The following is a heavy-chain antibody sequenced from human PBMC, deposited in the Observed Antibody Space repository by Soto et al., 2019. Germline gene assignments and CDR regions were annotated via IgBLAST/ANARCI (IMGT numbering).Heavy chain of an antibody. Sequence: GSLRLSCAASGFTFSSYGMHWVRQAPGKGLEWVAVIWYDGSNKYYADSVKGRFTISRDNSKNTLYLQMNSLRAEDTAVYYCARDHHTAMVQDVWGQGTTVTVSS. CDR2: IWYDGSNK. CDR1: GFTFSSYG. J-gene: IGHJ6*02. D-gene: IGHD5-18*01. V-gene: IGHV3-33*01. CDR3: ARDHHTAMVQDV.